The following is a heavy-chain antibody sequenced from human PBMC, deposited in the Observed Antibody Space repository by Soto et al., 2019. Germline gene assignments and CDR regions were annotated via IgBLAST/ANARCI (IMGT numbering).Heavy chain of an antibody. Sequence: GGSLRLSCAASGFTFSSYGMHWVRQAPGKGLEWVAVIWYDGSNKYYADSVKGRFTISRDNSKNTLYLQMNSLRAEDTAVYYCARRDTSTVSFDYYMDVWGKGTTVTVSS. J-gene: IGHJ6*03. CDR1: GFTFSSYG. CDR3: ARRDTSTVSFDYYMDV. V-gene: IGHV3-33*01. CDR2: IWYDGSNK. D-gene: IGHD4-4*01.